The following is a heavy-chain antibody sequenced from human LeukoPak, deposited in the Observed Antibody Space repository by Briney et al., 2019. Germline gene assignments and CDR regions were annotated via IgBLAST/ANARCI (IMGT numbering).Heavy chain of an antibody. Sequence: SETLSLTCTVSGGSISIYYWSWIRQPPGKGLEWIGYIYYSGSTNYNPSLKSRVTISVDTSKNQFSLKLSSVTAADTAVYYCARGIYYDFWSAPVYYYYMDVWGKGATVTVSS. V-gene: IGHV4-59*01. D-gene: IGHD3-3*01. CDR1: GGSISIYY. CDR2: IYYSGST. J-gene: IGHJ6*03. CDR3: ARGIYYDFWSAPVYYYYMDV.